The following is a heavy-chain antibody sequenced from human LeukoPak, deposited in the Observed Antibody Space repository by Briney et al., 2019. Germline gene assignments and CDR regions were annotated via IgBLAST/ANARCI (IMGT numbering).Heavy chain of an antibody. J-gene: IGHJ4*02. CDR1: GINVGGNY. Sequence: GGSLRLSCAASGINVGGNYMNWVRQAPGRGLEWVSVMYSEGGTNYADSVKGRFTISRDYLKNTLYLQMDSLRVEDTAVYYCARGPGAFDYWGQGTLVTVSS. CDR3: ARGPGAFDY. V-gene: IGHV3-66*01. CDR2: MYSEGGT.